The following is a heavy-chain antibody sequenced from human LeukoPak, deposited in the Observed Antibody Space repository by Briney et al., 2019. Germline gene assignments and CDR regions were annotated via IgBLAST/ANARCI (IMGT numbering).Heavy chain of an antibody. CDR2: IWYDGSNK. D-gene: IGHD5-24*01. V-gene: IGHV3-33*01. CDR3: AREGGDGYPYYFDY. Sequence: GGSLRLSCAASGFTFSSYGMHWVRQAPGKGLEWVAVIWYDGSNKYYADSVKGRFTISRDNSKNTLYLQMNSLRAEDTAVYYCAREGGDGYPYYFDYWGQGTLVTVSS. CDR1: GFTFSSYG. J-gene: IGHJ4*02.